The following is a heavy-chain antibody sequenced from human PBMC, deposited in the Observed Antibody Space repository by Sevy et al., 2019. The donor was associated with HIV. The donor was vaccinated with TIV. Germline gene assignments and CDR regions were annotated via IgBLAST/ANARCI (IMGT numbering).Heavy chain of an antibody. CDR3: ATHAGIAAAGRVFDY. Sequence: GGSLRLSCAASGFTFSDHYMEWVRQAPGKGLEWVGRTRNKADSYTTEYAASVKGRFTISRDDSKNSLYLQMNSLKTADTAVYYCATHAGIAAAGRVFDYWGQGSLVTVSS. V-gene: IGHV3-72*01. CDR1: GFTFSDHY. D-gene: IGHD6-13*01. CDR2: TRNKADSYTT. J-gene: IGHJ4*02.